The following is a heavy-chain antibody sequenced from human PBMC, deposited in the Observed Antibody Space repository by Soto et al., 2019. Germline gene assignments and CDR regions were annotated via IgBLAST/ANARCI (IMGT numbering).Heavy chain of an antibody. CDR3: ARVKGSGWLNWFDP. CDR2: ISAYNGNT. D-gene: IGHD6-19*01. CDR1: CYTFNSCG. V-gene: IGHV1-18*01. Sequence: ASAQVSSEASCYTFNSCGISGVGQAPGQGLEWMGWISAYNGNTNYAQKLQGRDTITTDTSTSTAYMELRSLRSDDTAVYYCARVKGSGWLNWFDPWGQGTPVTVSS. J-gene: IGHJ5*02.